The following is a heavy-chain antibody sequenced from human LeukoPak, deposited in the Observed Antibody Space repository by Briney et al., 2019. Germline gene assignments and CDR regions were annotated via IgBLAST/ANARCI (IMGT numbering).Heavy chain of an antibody. Sequence: PSETLSLTCTVSGDSINNYFWTWIRQPAGKGLEWIGRIYSSGTTNYNPSLKSRLIMSVDTSKSQFSLNLSSVTAADTAVYYCARDANARAWDYWGQGILVTVSS. V-gene: IGHV4-4*07. J-gene: IGHJ4*02. CDR3: ARDANARAWDY. D-gene: IGHD1-1*01. CDR2: IYSSGTT. CDR1: GDSINNYF.